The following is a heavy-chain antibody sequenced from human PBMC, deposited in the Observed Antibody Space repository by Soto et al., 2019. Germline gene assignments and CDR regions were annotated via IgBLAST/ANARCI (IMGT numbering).Heavy chain of an antibody. CDR3: AHSRYRSGWDLFDY. Sequence: SGPTLVNPTQTLTLICTFSGFSFSTYGVSVGWISQPPGKALEWLALIYWDDDKRYSPSLKSRLTITKDTSKNQVVLTMTNMDPVDTSTYYCAHSRYRSGWDLFDYWGQGTLVPVSS. V-gene: IGHV2-5*02. CDR1: GFSFSTYGVS. J-gene: IGHJ4*02. D-gene: IGHD6-19*01. CDR2: IYWDDDK.